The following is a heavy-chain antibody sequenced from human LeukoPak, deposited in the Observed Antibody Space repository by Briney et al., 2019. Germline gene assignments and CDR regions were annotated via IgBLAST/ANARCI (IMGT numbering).Heavy chain of an antibody. CDR1: GFTFSFYA. CDR3: AKTRGPAAISSDS. J-gene: IGHJ4*02. CDR2: FSGTGGNT. V-gene: IGHV3-23*01. D-gene: IGHD2-2*01. Sequence: PGGSLRLSCAASGFTFSFYAMTWVRQPPGKELEWVSTFSGTGGNTYYADSVKGRFTISRDNSKNTLYLQMNSLRVEDTAVYYCAKTRGPAAISSDSWGQGTLVTVSS.